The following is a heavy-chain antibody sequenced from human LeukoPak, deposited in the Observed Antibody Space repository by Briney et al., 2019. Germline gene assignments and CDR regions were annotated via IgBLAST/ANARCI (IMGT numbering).Heavy chain of an antibody. Sequence: GGSLRLSCAASGFTFSDYYMSWIRQAPGKGLEWVSYISSSGSTIYYADSVKGRFTISRDNSKNTLYLQMNSLRAEDTAVYYCANSAGWFGELFLIDYWGQGTLVTVSS. CDR3: ANSAGWFGELFLIDY. V-gene: IGHV3-11*01. CDR2: ISSSGSTI. CDR1: GFTFSDYY. J-gene: IGHJ4*02. D-gene: IGHD3-10*01.